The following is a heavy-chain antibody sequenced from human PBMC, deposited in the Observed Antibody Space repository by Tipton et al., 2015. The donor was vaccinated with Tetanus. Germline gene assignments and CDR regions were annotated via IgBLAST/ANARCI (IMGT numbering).Heavy chain of an antibody. CDR3: ARGWDFWRGYGPTWVDP. Sequence: SLRLSCAASGFTFSSYSMNWVRQAPGKGLEWVSSIGSTDYIYYADSVGGRFTVSRDNAKNSLYLQMNSLRAEDTAVYYCARGWDFWRGYGPTWVDPWGQGTLVTVSS. CDR2: IGSTDYI. V-gene: IGHV3-21*01. CDR1: GFTFSSYS. J-gene: IGHJ5*02. D-gene: IGHD3-3*01.